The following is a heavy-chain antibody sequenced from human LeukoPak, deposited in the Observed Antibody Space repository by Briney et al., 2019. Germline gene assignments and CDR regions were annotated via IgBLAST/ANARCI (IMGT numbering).Heavy chain of an antibody. D-gene: IGHD4-11*01. CDR3: ARGPRYSNYYFDY. J-gene: IGHJ4*02. CDR1: GFTFSPYE. Sequence: GGSLRLSCAASGFTFSPYEMNWVRQAPGKGLEWISYIRGFDSTIYYADSVKGRFTISRDNAKNTLYLQMNSLRAEDTAVYYCARGPRYSNYYFDYWGQGTLVTVSS. V-gene: IGHV3-48*03. CDR2: IRGFDSTI.